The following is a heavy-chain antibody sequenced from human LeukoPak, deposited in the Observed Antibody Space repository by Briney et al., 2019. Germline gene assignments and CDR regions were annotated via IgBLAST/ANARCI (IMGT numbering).Heavy chain of an antibody. V-gene: IGHV4-59*01. J-gene: IGHJ6*03. Sequence: SETLSLTCTVSGGSISSYYWSWIRQPPGKGLEWIGYIYYSGSTNYNPSLKSRVTISVDTSKNQFSLKLSSVTAADTAVYYCARDLYDSSGYYSGYYYMDVWGKGTTVTVSS. CDR1: GGSISSYY. CDR2: IYYSGST. CDR3: ARDLYDSSGYYSGYYYMDV. D-gene: IGHD3-22*01.